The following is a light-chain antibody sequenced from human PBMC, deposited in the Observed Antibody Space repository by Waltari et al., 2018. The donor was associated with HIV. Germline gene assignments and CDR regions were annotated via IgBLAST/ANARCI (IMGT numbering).Light chain of an antibody. Sequence: DIHLSEFHPTLTASIGDRVTITCRASQNVGAWLAWYQQKPGEAPNLLIYKATNVEGGVPSRFSGSASGTDFTLTIDSLHPDDFATYYCHQYSDYLGSFGQGTKVEVK. CDR1: QNVGAW. CDR2: KAT. V-gene: IGKV1-5*03. CDR3: HQYSDYLGS. J-gene: IGKJ1*01.